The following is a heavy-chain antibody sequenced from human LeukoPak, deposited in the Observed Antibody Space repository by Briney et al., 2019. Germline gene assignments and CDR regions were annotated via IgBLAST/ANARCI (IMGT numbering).Heavy chain of an antibody. CDR2: ISAYNGNT. V-gene: IGHV1-18*01. Sequence: GASVKVSCKASGYTFTSYGISWVRQAPGQGLEWMGWISAYNGNTNYAQKLQGRVTMTTDTSTSTAYMELRSLRSDDTAVYYCARESGSTMVRGVIIRANRFDPWGQGTLVTVSS. CDR3: ARESGSTMVRGVIIRANRFDP. D-gene: IGHD3-10*01. J-gene: IGHJ5*02. CDR1: GYTFTSYG.